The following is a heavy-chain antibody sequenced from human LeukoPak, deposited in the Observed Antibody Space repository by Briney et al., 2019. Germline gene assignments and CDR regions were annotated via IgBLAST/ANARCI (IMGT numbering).Heavy chain of an antibody. CDR2: IYYSGST. V-gene: IGHV4-59*01. J-gene: IGHJ3*02. CDR3: ARTVNYYDSSGYSYAFDI. Sequence: PSETLSLTCTVSGGSISSDYWSWLRQPPGKGLEWIGYIYYSGSTNYNPSLKSRVTISVDTSKNHFSLKLSSVTAADTAVYYCARTVNYYDSSGYSYAFDIWGQGTMVTVSS. D-gene: IGHD3-22*01. CDR1: GGSISSDY.